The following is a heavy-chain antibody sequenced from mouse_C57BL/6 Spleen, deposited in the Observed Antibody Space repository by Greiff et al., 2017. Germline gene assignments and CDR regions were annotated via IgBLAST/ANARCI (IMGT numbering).Heavy chain of an antibody. CDR1: GYTFTSYW. CDR3: AIYGNYKDY. CDR2: IDPSDSYT. J-gene: IGHJ2*01. D-gene: IGHD2-1*01. Sequence: VQLQESGAELVMPGASVKLSCKASGYTFTSYWMHWVKQRPGQGLEWIGEIDPSDSYTNYNQKFKGKSTLTVDKSSSTAYMQLSSLTSEDSAVYYCAIYGNYKDYGGQGTTLTVSS. V-gene: IGHV1-69*01.